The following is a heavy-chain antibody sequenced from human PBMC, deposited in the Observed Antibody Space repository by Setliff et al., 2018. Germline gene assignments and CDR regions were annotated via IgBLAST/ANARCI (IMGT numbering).Heavy chain of an antibody. Sequence: GGSLRLSCAASGFTFSTYRMHWVRQAPGKGLEWVAVIWDDGGNKYHADSVKGRFTISRDNSKNTLYLQMNSLRPEDTAVYYCARVWFGNMDVWGKGTTVTVSS. J-gene: IGHJ6*03. D-gene: IGHD3-10*01. CDR1: GFTFSTYR. CDR3: ARVWFGNMDV. CDR2: IWDDGGNK. V-gene: IGHV3-33*08.